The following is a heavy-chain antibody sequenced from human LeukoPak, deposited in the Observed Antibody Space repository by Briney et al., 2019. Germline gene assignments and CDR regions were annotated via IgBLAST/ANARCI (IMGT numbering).Heavy chain of an antibody. Sequence: GGSLRLSCTASGFIFGDYSMSWVRQAPGRGLEWVGFIRGKAFGGTTEYAASVKGRFTISTDASKSIAYLQMNSLKTEDTAVYYCTRAVYYYYGMDVRGQGTTVTVSS. CDR2: IRGKAFGGTT. CDR3: TRAVYYYYGMDV. J-gene: IGHJ6*02. CDR1: GFIFGDYS. V-gene: IGHV3-49*04.